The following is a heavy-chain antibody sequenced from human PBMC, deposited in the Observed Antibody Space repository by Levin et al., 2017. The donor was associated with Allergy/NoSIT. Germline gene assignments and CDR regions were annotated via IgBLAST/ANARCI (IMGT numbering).Heavy chain of an antibody. Sequence: GGSLRLSCAASGFPLSTYGMHWVRQAPGKGLEWVALMGNDGSSEYYAESVTGRFTIFRDNSKNTLYLEMNSLRVEDTAVYYCARVFDTWYMDVWGKGTTVTVSS. V-gene: IGHV3-33*01. D-gene: IGHD2-2*02. CDR3: ARVFDTWYMDV. CDR2: MGNDGSSE. J-gene: IGHJ6*03. CDR1: GFPLSTYG.